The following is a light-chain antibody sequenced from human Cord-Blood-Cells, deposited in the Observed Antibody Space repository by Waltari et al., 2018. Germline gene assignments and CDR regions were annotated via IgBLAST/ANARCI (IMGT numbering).Light chain of an antibody. CDR3: QQYGSSWT. Sequence: ETVLPQPPATLSLPPRNRATLSCRASQSVSSSYLAGYQQKPGQAPRLLIYGASSRATGIPDRFSGSGSGTDFTLTISRLEPEDFAVYYCQQYGSSWTFGQGTKVEIK. CDR2: GAS. V-gene: IGKV3-20*01. J-gene: IGKJ1*01. CDR1: QSVSSSY.